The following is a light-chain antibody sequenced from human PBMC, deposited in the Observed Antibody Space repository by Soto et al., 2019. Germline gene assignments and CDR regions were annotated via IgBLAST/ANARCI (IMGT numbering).Light chain of an antibody. CDR1: QSISYS. Sequence: EIVLTQSPATLSLSPGERATLSCSASQSISYSLAWYQQKPGQAPRLLIHDASSRVTGVPARFSGSGSETDFTLTISSLQPEDFVVYYCQQYGSSPFNFGQGTRLEIK. CDR2: DAS. J-gene: IGKJ5*01. V-gene: IGKV3-11*01. CDR3: QQYGSSPFN.